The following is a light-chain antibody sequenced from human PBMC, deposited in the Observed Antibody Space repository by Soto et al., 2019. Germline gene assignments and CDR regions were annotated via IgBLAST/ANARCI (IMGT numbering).Light chain of an antibody. CDR1: SSDVGGYNY. V-gene: IGLV2-11*01. CDR2: DVS. CDR3: CSFAGNYIYV. Sequence: SALTQPRSVSGSPGQSVTISCTGTSSDVGGYNYVSWYLQHPGKAPKVMIYDVSKRPSGVPDRFSGSKSGNTASLTISGLQSEDEADYYCCSFAGNYIYVFGTGTKGTVL. J-gene: IGLJ1*01.